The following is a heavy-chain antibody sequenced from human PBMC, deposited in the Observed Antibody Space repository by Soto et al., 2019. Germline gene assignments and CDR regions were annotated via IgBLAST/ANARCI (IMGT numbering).Heavy chain of an antibody. D-gene: IGHD5-12*01. J-gene: IGHJ3*02. CDR3: TKEKSVMYSGYDAFDI. CDR2: ISSSGTI. CDR1: GFTFSSYE. V-gene: IGHV3-48*03. Sequence: PGGSLRLSCAASGFTFSSYEMDWVRQAPGKGLECVAYISSSGTILYGDSVKGRFTISRDNADNSLYLQMNSLTAEDTAVYYCTKEKSVMYSGYDAFDIWGRGTMFTVSS.